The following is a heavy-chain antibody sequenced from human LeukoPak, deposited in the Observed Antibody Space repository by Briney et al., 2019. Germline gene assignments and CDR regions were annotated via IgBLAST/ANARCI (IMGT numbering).Heavy chain of an antibody. V-gene: IGHV1-2*02. Sequence: ASVKVSCKASEYTFIGYYLHWVRQAPGQGLEWIGWINPNSGGTNYAQKFQGRVTMTRDTSISTAYMELSRLRSDDTAVYYCARAQYGSGWNRFQHWGQGTLVTVSS. CDR2: INPNSGGT. CDR1: EYTFIGYY. D-gene: IGHD6-19*01. J-gene: IGHJ1*01. CDR3: ARAQYGSGWNRFQH.